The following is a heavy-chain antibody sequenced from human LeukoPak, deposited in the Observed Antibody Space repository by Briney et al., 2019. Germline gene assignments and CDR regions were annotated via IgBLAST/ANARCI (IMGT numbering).Heavy chain of an antibody. J-gene: IGHJ4*02. V-gene: IGHV1-18*01. CDR2: ISAYNGNT. CDR1: GYTFTSYG. CDR3: ARGDVLPQNSYSSGWYRARGPPLDY. D-gene: IGHD6-19*01. Sequence: GASVKVSCKASGYTFTSYGISWVRQAPGQGLEWMGWISAYNGNTNYAQKLQGRVTMTTDTSTSTAYMELRSLRSDDTAVYYCARGDVLPQNSYSSGWYRARGPPLDYWGQGTLVTVSS.